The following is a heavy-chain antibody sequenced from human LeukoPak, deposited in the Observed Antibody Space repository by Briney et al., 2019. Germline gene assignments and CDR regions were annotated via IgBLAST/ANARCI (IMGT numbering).Heavy chain of an antibody. V-gene: IGHV3-30*02. CDR1: GFTFSNHG. Sequence: GGSLRLSCAASGFTFSNHGMHWVRQAPGKGLEWVALIRFDGSHKYYADSVKGRFTISRDNSKNTLYLQMNSLRAEDTAVYYCARSDIPGIAAAGIDYWGQGTLVTVSS. CDR2: IRFDGSHK. D-gene: IGHD6-13*01. J-gene: IGHJ4*02. CDR3: ARSDIPGIAAAGIDY.